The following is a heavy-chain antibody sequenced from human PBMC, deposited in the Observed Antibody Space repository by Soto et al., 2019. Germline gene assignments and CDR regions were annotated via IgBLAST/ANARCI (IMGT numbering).Heavy chain of an antibody. J-gene: IGHJ4*02. D-gene: IGHD3-16*01. Sequence: PGESLKISCQSSGYGISSSWLAWVHQSPGKGLRWMGIIYPGDSECRYSPSFRGQVTFSADTSTNTAFLQWSRLKTSDSGTYYCAKHVGNLGVPYYFSSGGQGTQVTVSS. CDR1: GYGISSSW. V-gene: IGHV5-51*07. CDR2: IYPGDSEC. CDR3: AKHVGNLGVPYYFSS.